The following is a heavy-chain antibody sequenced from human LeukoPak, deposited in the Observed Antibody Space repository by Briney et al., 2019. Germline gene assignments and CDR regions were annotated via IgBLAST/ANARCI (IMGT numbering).Heavy chain of an antibody. D-gene: IGHD6-6*01. CDR1: GYTFTSYY. V-gene: IGHV1-46*01. CDR3: ARGGYIAARIYYFDY. J-gene: IGHJ4*02. CDR2: INPSGGST. Sequence: ASVKVSCKASGYTFTSYYMHWVRQAPGQGLEWMGMINPSGGSTSYAQKFQGRVTMTRDMSTSTVYMELSSLRSEDTAVYYCARGGYIAARIYYFDYWGQGTLVTVSS.